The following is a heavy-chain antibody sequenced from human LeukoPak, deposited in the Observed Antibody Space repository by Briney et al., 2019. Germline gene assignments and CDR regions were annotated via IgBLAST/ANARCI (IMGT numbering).Heavy chain of an antibody. Sequence: GGSLRLSCAASGFTFDDYAMHWVRQAPGKGLEWVSLISWDGGSTYYADSVKGRFTISRDNSKNSLYLQMNSLRAEDTAVYYCALGLAAAGTFPYFDYWGQGTLVTVSS. D-gene: IGHD6-13*01. V-gene: IGHV3-43D*03. CDR2: ISWDGGST. CDR3: ALGLAAAGTFPYFDY. J-gene: IGHJ4*02. CDR1: GFTFDDYA.